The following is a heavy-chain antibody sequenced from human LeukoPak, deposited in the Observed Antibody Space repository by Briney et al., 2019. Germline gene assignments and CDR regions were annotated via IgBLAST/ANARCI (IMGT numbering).Heavy chain of an antibody. CDR3: ARAEVVSYYYDSSGYYHH. D-gene: IGHD3-22*01. V-gene: IGHV3-11*06. CDR2: ISSSSTYI. CDR1: GFSFSDSY. Sequence: GGSLRLSCAASGFSFSDSYMSWIRQAPGKGLEWVSYISSSSTYINYADSVKGGFTISRDNAKNSLYLQMNSLRAEDTAVYYCARAEVVSYYYDSSGYYHHWGQGTLVTVSS. J-gene: IGHJ5*02.